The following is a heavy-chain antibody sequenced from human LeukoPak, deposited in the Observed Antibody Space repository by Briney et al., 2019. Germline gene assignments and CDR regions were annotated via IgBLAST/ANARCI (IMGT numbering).Heavy chain of an antibody. CDR3: ARSTVSVISRGAFHI. J-gene: IGHJ3*02. CDR1: GDSISSSNW. D-gene: IGHD3-10*01. CDR2: IYHSGST. Sequence: SETLTLTCAVSGDSISSSNWWSWVRQPPGKGLEWIGEIYHSGSTNYNPSLKSRVTMSVDNSENHFSLRLSSVTAADTALYYCARSTVSVISRGAFHIWGQGTMVTVSS. V-gene: IGHV4-4*02.